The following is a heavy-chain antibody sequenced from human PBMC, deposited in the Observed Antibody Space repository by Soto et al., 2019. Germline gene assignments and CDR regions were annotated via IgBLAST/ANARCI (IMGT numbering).Heavy chain of an antibody. CDR2: ISGGGGTT. J-gene: IGHJ4*02. Sequence: EVQLLESGGGLVQPGGSLRLSCAASRFTFTNYAMSWVRQAPGKGLEWVSTISGGGGTTFYTDSVKGRFTISRDNSKNTLYLQLNSLRAEDTAVYYCARGAGPVSTINFDYWGQGTLVTVS. CDR1: RFTFTNYA. CDR3: ARGAGPVSTINFDY. V-gene: IGHV3-23*01. D-gene: IGHD5-12*01.